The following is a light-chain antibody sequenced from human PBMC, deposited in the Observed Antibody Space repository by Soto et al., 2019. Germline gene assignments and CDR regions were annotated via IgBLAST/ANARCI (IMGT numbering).Light chain of an antibody. CDR2: EGT. J-gene: IGLJ3*02. Sequence: QSALTQPASVSGSPGQSVTISCTGASSDVGGSDHVSWYQQHPGKAPKLIIYEGTKRPSGVSNRFSGSKSGNTASLTISGLQTEDEADYYCCSYAGNTTWVFGGGTKLTVL. CDR1: SSDVGGSDH. CDR3: CSYAGNTTWV. V-gene: IGLV2-23*01.